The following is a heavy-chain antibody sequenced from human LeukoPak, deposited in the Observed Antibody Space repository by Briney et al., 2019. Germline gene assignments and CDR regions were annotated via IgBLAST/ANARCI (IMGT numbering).Heavy chain of an antibody. J-gene: IGHJ4*02. CDR2: ISGSGGST. Sequence: PGGSLRLSCAASGFTFSSYAMSWVRQAPGKGLEWVSAISGSGGSTYYADSVKGRFTISRDNSKNTLYLQMNSLRAEDTAVHYCAKPTTVTLRGGYWGQGTLVTVSS. V-gene: IGHV3-23*01. D-gene: IGHD4-11*01. CDR3: AKPTTVTLRGGY. CDR1: GFTFSSYA.